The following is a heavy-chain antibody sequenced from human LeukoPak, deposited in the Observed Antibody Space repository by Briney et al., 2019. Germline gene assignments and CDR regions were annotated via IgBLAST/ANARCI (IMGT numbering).Heavy chain of an antibody. V-gene: IGHV3-74*01. CDR3: ARDGIAVAEGLDY. D-gene: IGHD6-19*01. CDR1: GFTFSSYW. J-gene: IGHJ4*02. Sequence: PGGSLRLSCAASGFTFSSYWTHWVRQAPGKGLVWVSRINSDGSSTSYADSVKGRFTISRDNAKNTLYLQMNSLRAEDTAVYYCARDGIAVAEGLDYWGQGTLVTVSS. CDR2: INSDGSST.